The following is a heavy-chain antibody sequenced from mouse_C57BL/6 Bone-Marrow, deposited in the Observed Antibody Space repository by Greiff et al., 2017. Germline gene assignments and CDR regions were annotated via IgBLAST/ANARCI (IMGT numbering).Heavy chain of an antibody. CDR3: AIFGGYGYWYFDV. V-gene: IGHV1-52*01. CDR1: GYTFTSYW. D-gene: IGHD2-10*02. Sequence: QVQLQQSGAELVRPGSSVKLSCTASGYTFTSYWMHWVKQRPIQGLEWIGNIDPSDSETHYTQKFKDKATLTVDKSSSTAYMQLSSLTSEDSAVYFCAIFGGYGYWYFDVWGTGTTVTVSS. CDR2: IDPSDSET. J-gene: IGHJ1*03.